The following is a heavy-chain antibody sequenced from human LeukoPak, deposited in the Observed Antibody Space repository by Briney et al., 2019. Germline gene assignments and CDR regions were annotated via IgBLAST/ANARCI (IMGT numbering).Heavy chain of an antibody. CDR2: IYYSGST. CDR3: ARRTRITILGVVNQYNWFDP. Sequence: PSETLSLTCTVSGVSISSSSYYWGWIRQPPGKGLEWIGSIYYSGSTYYNPSLKSRVTISVDTSKNQFSLKLSSVTAADTAVYYCARRTRITILGVVNQYNWFDPWGQGTLVTVSS. V-gene: IGHV4-39*01. J-gene: IGHJ5*02. CDR1: GVSISSSSYY. D-gene: IGHD3-3*01.